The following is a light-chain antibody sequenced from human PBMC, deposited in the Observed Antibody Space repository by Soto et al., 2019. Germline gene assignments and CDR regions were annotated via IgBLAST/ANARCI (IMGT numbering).Light chain of an antibody. CDR3: CSYAGSSTLI. CDR2: EVS. Sequence: SVLTQPGSVTGYLAVLITISCTGTSSDVGSYNLVSWYQQHPGKAPKLMIYEVSKRPSGVSNRFSGSKSGNTASLTISGLQAEDEADYYCCSYAGSSTLIFGTGTKVTVL. CDR1: SSDVGSYNL. V-gene: IGLV2-23*02. J-gene: IGLJ1*01.